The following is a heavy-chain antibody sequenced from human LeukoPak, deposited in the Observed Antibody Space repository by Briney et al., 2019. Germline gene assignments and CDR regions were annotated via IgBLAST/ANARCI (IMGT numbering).Heavy chain of an antibody. CDR2: IIPIFGTA. J-gene: IGHJ6*03. CDR3: ARVPHGDYYYYYMDV. D-gene: IGHD3-10*01. V-gene: IGHV1-69*05. Sequence: SVKVSCKASGGTFTSYAISWVRQAPGQRLEWRGGIIPIFGTANYAQKFQGRVRITTDESTSTAYMELSRLRSEDTAVYYCARVPHGDYYYYYMDVWGKGTTVTVSS. CDR1: GGTFTSYA.